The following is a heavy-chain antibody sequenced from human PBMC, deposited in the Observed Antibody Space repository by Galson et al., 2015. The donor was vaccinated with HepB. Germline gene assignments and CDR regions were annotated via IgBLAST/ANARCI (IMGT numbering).Heavy chain of an antibody. Sequence: LRLSCAASGFTFSSYGMHWVRQAPGKGLEWVAVIWYDGSNKYYADSVKGRFTISRDNSKNTLYLQMNSLRAEDTAVYYCARGSYRNHDAFDIWGQGTMVTVSS. CDR2: IWYDGSNK. V-gene: IGHV3-33*08. CDR1: GFTFSSYG. J-gene: IGHJ3*02. CDR3: ARGSYRNHDAFDI. D-gene: IGHD1-26*01.